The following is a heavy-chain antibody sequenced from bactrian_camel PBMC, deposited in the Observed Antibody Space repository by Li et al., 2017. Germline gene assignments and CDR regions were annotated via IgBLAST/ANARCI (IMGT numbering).Heavy chain of an antibody. V-gene: IGHV3S54*01. J-gene: IGHJ4*01. CDR2: IYTGGGST. CDR1: GASISTTC. D-gene: IGHD3*01. CDR3: AAAMGATCSTSWWRPDFYH. Sequence: HVQLVESGGDSVQPGGSLRLSCVASGASISTTCMAWFRQAPGKEREGVAGIYTGGGSTYVADSVKGRFTISRDNLKNRLYLQMDSLRPEDTAMYYCAAAMGATCSTSWWRPDFYHLGQGTQVTVS.